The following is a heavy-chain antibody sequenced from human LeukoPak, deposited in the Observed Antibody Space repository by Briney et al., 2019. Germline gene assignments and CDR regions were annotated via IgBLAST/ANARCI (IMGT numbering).Heavy chain of an antibody. CDR2: IGPHSTFA. D-gene: IGHD2/OR15-2a*01. CDR1: GFTFTDHY. V-gene: IGHV1-2*02. CDR3: VREGEGPLSKDFDY. Sequence: ASMKVSCKSSGFTFTDHYIHWVRQGPGQGLEWMGYIGPHSTFASSPQEFQGRVTMTRDASMSTAYMELTRLTSDDTAVYYCVREGEGPLSKDFDYWGQGTLVTVSS. J-gene: IGHJ4*02.